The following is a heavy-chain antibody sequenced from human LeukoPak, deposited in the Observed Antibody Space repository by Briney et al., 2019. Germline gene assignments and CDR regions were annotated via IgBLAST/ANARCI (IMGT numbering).Heavy chain of an antibody. J-gene: IGHJ4*02. V-gene: IGHV6-1*01. CDR3: ARANPPQYCSGVSCYSISFDY. D-gene: IGHD2-15*01. CDR1: GDSFSSNSAA. CDR2: TYYRSKWYS. Sequence: SQTLSLTCALSGDSFSSNSAAWHWLRQSPSRGLEWLGRTYYRSKWYSDYAVSVTSRITLTPDTSKNQFSLQLNSVTPEDTAAYYCARANPPQYCSGVSCYSISFDYWGQGTLVTVSA.